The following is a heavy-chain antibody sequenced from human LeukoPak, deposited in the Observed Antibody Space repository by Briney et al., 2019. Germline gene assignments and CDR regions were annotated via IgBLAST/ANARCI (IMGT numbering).Heavy chain of an antibody. D-gene: IGHD6-13*01. CDR1: GGSFSGSF. CDR2: INHSGST. J-gene: IGHJ4*02. CDR3: ARVGSSSFDY. V-gene: IGHV4-34*01. Sequence: SETLSLTCAVYGGSFSGSFWNWIRQPPGEGLEWIGEINHSGSTNYNPPLKSRVTISLDTSKNQFSLKLSSVTAADTAVYYCARVGSSSFDYWGQGTLVTVSS.